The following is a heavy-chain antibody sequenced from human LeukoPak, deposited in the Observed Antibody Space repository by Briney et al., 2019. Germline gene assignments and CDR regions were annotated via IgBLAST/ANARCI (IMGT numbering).Heavy chain of an antibody. CDR1: GFXFSNYG. D-gene: IGHD3-10*01. J-gene: IGHJ3*02. CDR2: TDTSGRYV. CDR3: ARGRSITLLRGVAMSDGFDI. V-gene: IGHV3-21*06. Sequence: PGGSLRLSCGASGFXFSNYGINWVRQAPGKGLEWISFTDTSGRYVYYGDSVKGRFTISRDNAKNLLFLQMNGLRAEDTALYYCARGRSITLLRGVAMSDGFDIWGQGAMVAVSS.